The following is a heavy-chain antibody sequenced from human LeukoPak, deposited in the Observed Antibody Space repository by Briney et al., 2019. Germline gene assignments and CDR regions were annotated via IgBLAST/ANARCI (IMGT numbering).Heavy chain of an antibody. Sequence: GGSLRLSCAASGFTFSSYSMNWVRQAPGKGLEWVSSISSSSSYIYYADSVKGRFTISRDNAKNSLYLQMNSLRAEDTAVYYCARRKQWLSGFFDYWGQGTLVTVSS. CDR2: ISSSSSYI. D-gene: IGHD6-19*01. V-gene: IGHV3-21*01. CDR1: GFTFSSYS. CDR3: ARRKQWLSGFFDY. J-gene: IGHJ4*01.